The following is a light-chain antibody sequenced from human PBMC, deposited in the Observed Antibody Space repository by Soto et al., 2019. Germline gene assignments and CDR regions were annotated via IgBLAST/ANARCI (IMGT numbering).Light chain of an antibody. J-gene: IGLJ2*01. CDR1: SSDVGGYNY. CDR3: SSFAVSPVV. CDR2: GVS. Sequence: QSALTQPASVSGSPGQTITISCTGTSSDVGGYNYVSWYQQHPGKAPTLVIYGVSYRPSGVSARFSGSKFQNTASLTISGLQAEDEADYYCSSFAVSPVVFGGGTKLTVL. V-gene: IGLV2-14*01.